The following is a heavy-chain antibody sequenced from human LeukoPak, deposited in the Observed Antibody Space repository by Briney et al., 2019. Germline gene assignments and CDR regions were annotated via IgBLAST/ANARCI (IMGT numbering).Heavy chain of an antibody. CDR3: AKGGDFWSEWNYFDY. D-gene: IGHD3-3*01. CDR2: INSDGSST. J-gene: IGHJ4*02. CDR1: GFTFSSYW. V-gene: IGHV3-74*01. Sequence: GGSLRLSCAASGFTFSSYWMHWVRQAPGKGLVWVSRINSDGSSTSYADSVKGRFTISRDNAKNTLYLQMNSLRAEDTAVYYCAKGGDFWSEWNYFDYWGQGTLVTVSS.